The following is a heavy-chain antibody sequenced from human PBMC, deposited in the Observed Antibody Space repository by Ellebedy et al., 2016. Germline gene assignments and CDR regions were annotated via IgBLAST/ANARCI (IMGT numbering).Heavy chain of an antibody. V-gene: IGHV3-23*01. CDR1: GFTFSSYA. D-gene: IGHD5-24*01. Sequence: GGSLRLXXAASGFTFSSYAMSWVRQAPGKGLEWVSAISGSGGSTYYADSVKGRFTISRDNSKNTLYLQMNSLRAEDTALYYCAKPGGRWLVPYYFDSWGQGTLVTVSS. CDR3: AKPGGRWLVPYYFDS. J-gene: IGHJ4*02. CDR2: ISGSGGST.